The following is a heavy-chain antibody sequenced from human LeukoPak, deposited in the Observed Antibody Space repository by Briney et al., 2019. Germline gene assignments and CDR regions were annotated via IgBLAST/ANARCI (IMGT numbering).Heavy chain of an antibody. CDR2: ISSSSSYI. Sequence: GGSLRLSCAASGFTFSSYSMNWVRQAPGKGLEWVSSISSSSSYIYYADSVKGRFTISRDNAKNSLYLQMNSLRAEDTAVYYCASSPPSYYDFWSGYSTLYYFDYWGQGTLVTVSS. D-gene: IGHD3-3*01. CDR1: GFTFSSYS. V-gene: IGHV3-21*01. J-gene: IGHJ4*02. CDR3: ASSPPSYYDFWSGYSTLYYFDY.